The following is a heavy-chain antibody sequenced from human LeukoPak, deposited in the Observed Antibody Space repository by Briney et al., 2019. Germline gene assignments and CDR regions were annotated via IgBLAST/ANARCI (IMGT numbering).Heavy chain of an antibody. J-gene: IGHJ6*03. CDR2: IYYSGST. V-gene: IGHV4-59*01. CDR3: ARGPRYYDSSGPPHYYYYMDV. D-gene: IGHD3-22*01. Sequence: PSETLSLTCTVSGGSISSYYWSWIRQPPGKGLEWIGYIYYSGSTNYNPSLKSRVTISVDTSKNQFSLKLSSVTAADTAVYYCARGPRYYDSSGPPHYYYYMDVWGKGTMVTVSS. CDR1: GGSISSYY.